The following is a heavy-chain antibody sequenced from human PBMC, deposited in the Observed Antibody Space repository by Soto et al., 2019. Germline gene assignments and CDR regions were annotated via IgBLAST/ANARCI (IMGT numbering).Heavy chain of an antibody. D-gene: IGHD5-18*01. CDR1: GFSLSNARMG. Sequence: GPTLVNPTETLTLTCTVSGFSLSNARMGVSWIRQPPGKALEWLAHIFSNDEKSYSTSLKSRLTISKDTSKSQVVLTMTNMDPVDTATYYCARIRGYSYGWIDYWGQGTLVTVSS. CDR3: ARIRGYSYGWIDY. V-gene: IGHV2-26*01. CDR2: IFSNDEK. J-gene: IGHJ4*02.